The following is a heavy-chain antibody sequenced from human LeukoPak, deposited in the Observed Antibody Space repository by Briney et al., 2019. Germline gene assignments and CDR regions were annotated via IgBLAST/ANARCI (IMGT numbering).Heavy chain of an antibody. CDR1: GFTFDDYA. Sequence: GGSLRLSCAVSGFTFDDYAMHWVRLAPGKGLEGVSGISLNSGSIWYVDSVKGRFTISRDNAENTVYLQMNSLRAEDTAVYYCARGALHMYYLDNWGQGTLVTVSS. CDR3: ARGALHMYYLDN. D-gene: IGHD2-8*01. V-gene: IGHV3-9*01. J-gene: IGHJ4*02. CDR2: ISLNSGSI.